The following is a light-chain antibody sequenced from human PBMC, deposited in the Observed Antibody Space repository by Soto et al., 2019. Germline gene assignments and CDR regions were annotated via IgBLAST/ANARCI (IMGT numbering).Light chain of an antibody. CDR3: QHYNSYSEA. J-gene: IGKJ1*01. V-gene: IGKV1-5*03. CDR1: QTISSW. Sequence: DIQMTQSTSTLSGSVGDRVTITCRASQTISSWLAWYQQKPGKAPKLLIYKASTLKSGGPSRFSGSGSGTEFTLTISSLQPDDFATYYCQHYNSYSEAFGQGTKVDIK. CDR2: KAS.